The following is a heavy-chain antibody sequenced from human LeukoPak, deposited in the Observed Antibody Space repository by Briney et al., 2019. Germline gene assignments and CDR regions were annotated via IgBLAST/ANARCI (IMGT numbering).Heavy chain of an antibody. Sequence: ETLSLSCPVSGGSMSGNYGSWIRQPAGKGQEWIGRIYTSGSTNYNPSLKSRVTMSVDTSKNQFSLKLSSMTAADTAVYYCARDGPPLYGSGTAFDYWCQGTLVTVSS. V-gene: IGHV4-4*07. CDR2: IYTSGST. D-gene: IGHD3-10*01. CDR3: ARDGPPLYGSGTAFDY. CDR1: GGSMSGNY. J-gene: IGHJ4*02.